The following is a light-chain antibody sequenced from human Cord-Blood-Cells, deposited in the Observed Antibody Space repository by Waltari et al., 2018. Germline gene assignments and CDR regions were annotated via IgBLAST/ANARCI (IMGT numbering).Light chain of an antibody. J-gene: IGKJ1*01. CDR1: LSLVYSDGNTY. V-gene: IGKV2-30*01. CDR2: KVS. Sequence: DVVMTQSPLSLPVTLAQPASISCRSSLSLVYSDGNTYLNWFQQSPGQSPRRLIYKVSNRDSGVPDRFRGSGSGTDFTLKISRVEAEDVGVYYGMQGTHWPRTFGQWTKVEIK. CDR3: MQGTHWPRT.